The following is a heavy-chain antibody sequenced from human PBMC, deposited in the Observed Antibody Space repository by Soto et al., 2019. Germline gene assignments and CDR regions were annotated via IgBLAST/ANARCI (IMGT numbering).Heavy chain of an antibody. CDR3: ATAEVDY. J-gene: IGHJ4*02. CDR1: GFTFANHW. CDR2: MNSDGSTT. V-gene: IGHV3-74*01. Sequence: LRLSCAVSGFTFANHWMHWVRQAPGKGLEWVSRMNSDGSTTDYADSVKGRFTVSRDNAKNTLYLQMNSLRAEDTAVYYCATAEVDYWGPGTLVTVSS.